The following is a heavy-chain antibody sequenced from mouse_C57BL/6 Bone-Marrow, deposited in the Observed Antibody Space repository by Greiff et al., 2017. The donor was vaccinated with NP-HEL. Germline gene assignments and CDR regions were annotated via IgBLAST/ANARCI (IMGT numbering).Heavy chain of an antibody. CDR1: GFSFNTYA. J-gene: IGHJ3*01. D-gene: IGHD2-12*01. V-gene: IGHV10-1*01. Sequence: EVKLVESGGGLVQPKGSLKFSCAASGFSFNTYAMNWVRQAPGKGLEWVARIRSKSNNYATYYADSVKDRFTISRDDSESMLYLQMNNLKTEDTAMYYCVRHYDGDAYWGQGTLVTVSA. CDR3: VRHYDGDAY. CDR2: IRSKSNNYAT.